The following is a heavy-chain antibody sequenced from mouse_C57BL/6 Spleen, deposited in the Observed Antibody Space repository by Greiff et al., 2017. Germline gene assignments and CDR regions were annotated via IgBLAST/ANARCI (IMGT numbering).Heavy chain of an antibody. J-gene: IGHJ2*01. V-gene: IGHV1-59*01. CDR3: ARGATVDDY. CDR2: IDPSDSYT. D-gene: IGHD1-1*01. Sequence: VQLQQPGAELVRPGTSVKLSCKASGYTFTSYWMHWVKQRPGQGLEWIGVIDPSDSYTNYNQKFKGKATLTVDTSSSTAYMQLSSLTSEDSAVYYCARGATVDDYWGQGTTLTVSS. CDR1: GYTFTSYW.